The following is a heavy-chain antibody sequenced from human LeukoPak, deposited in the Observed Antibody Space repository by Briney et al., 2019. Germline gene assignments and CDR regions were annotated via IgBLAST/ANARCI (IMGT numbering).Heavy chain of an antibody. Sequence: VASVTVSCKASGYTFTSYGISWVRQAPGQGLEWMGWISAYNGNTNYAQKLQGRVTMTTDTSTSTAYMELRSLRSDDTAVYYCARDVLLWFGEPLHFDYWGQGTLVTVSS. CDR2: ISAYNGNT. CDR3: ARDVLLWFGEPLHFDY. D-gene: IGHD3-10*01. J-gene: IGHJ4*02. CDR1: GYTFTSYG. V-gene: IGHV1-18*01.